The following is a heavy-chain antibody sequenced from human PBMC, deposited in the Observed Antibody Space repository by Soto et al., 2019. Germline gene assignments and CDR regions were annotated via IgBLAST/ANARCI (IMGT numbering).Heavy chain of an antibody. V-gene: IGHV4-38-2*01. Sequence: PSETLSLTCAVSGYSISSGNYWCWIRQPPRKELEWIGSIYHTGSTYYNPSLKNRCTISVDTSKNQFSLKLSSVTAADSALYYCARVGGYTGWNYYYCYYGMDVWGRGATVAVCS. D-gene: IGHD1-7*01. CDR3: ARVGGYTGWNYYYCYYGMDV. CDR2: IYHTGST. CDR1: GYSISSGNY. J-gene: IGHJ6*02.